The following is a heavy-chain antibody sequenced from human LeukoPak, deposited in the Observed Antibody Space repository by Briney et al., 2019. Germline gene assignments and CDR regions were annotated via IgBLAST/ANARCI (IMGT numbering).Heavy chain of an antibody. Sequence: SETLSPTCAVYGGALSDYDWSWIRQPPGKGLVWIGEITQSGVTNYNPSLKSRVTISVDTSKNQSSLKLNSVTAADTAVYYCASSSLIPNYDRSHSDPATLDIWGQGTMVTVSS. CDR2: ITQSGVT. D-gene: IGHD3-22*01. V-gene: IGHV4-34*01. CDR1: GGALSDYD. J-gene: IGHJ3*02. CDR3: ASSSLIPNYDRSHSDPATLDI.